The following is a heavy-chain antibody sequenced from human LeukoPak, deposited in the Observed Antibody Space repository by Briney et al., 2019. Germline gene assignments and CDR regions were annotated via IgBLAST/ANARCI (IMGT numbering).Heavy chain of an antibody. J-gene: IGHJ4*02. CDR2: IRYDGSNK. D-gene: IGHD6-13*01. Sequence: GGSLRLSCAASGFTFSSYGMHWVRQAPGKGLEWVAFIRYDGSNKYYADSVKGRFTISRDNSKNTLYLQMNSLRAEDTAVYYCAKDRPPSIAAAGTHYFDYWGQGTLVTVSS. CDR1: GFTFSSYG. CDR3: AKDRPPSIAAAGTHYFDY. V-gene: IGHV3-30*02.